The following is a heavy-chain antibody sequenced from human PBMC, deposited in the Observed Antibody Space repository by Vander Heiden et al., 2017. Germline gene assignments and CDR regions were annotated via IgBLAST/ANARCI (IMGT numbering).Heavy chain of an antibody. Sequence: EVQLVESGGGLVQPGRSLRLSCAASGFTCDDYAMHWVRQAPGKGLEWVSGISWNSGSIGYADSVKGRFTISRDNAKNSLYLQMNSLRAEDTALYYCAKDRGWDHYYGMDVWGQGTTVTVSS. V-gene: IGHV3-9*01. CDR1: GFTCDDYA. J-gene: IGHJ6*02. D-gene: IGHD1-26*01. CDR2: ISWNSGSI. CDR3: AKDRGWDHYYGMDV.